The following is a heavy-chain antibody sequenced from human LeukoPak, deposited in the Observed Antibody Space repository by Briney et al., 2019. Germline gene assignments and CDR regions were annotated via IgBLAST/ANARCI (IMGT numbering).Heavy chain of an antibody. CDR2: IGGRGGST. Sequence: GGSLRLSCAASGFTFSSYAMSWFRQAPGKGLEWVSTIGGRGGSTYYADSVKGRFTISRDNSKNTLYLQMNSLRAEDTAVYYCAKQGRDWLRDYYYYMDVWGKGTTVTISS. D-gene: IGHD3-9*01. V-gene: IGHV3-23*01. J-gene: IGHJ6*03. CDR3: AKQGRDWLRDYYYYMDV. CDR1: GFTFSSYA.